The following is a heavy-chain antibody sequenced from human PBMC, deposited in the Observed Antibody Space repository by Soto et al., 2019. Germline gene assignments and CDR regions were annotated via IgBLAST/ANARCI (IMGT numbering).Heavy chain of an antibody. J-gene: IGHJ4*02. D-gene: IGHD2-15*01. Sequence: QVQLLESGPGLVKPSETLSLTCTVSGDSIGTTHSYWAWIRQSPGKGLEWIGNIHYSGSTYYMPSLRSRVTLSVDTSKNQFSLRLTSVTAEDTAVYYCARHEGIGNVWPLDYWGQGILVTVSS. CDR2: IHYSGST. CDR3: ARHEGIGNVWPLDY. V-gene: IGHV4-39*01. CDR1: GDSIGTTHSY.